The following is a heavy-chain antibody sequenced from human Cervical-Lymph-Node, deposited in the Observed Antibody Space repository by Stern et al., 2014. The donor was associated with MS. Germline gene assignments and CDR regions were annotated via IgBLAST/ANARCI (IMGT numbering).Heavy chain of an antibody. J-gene: IGHJ4*02. CDR3: ARELFDFGTTPPDS. D-gene: IGHD1-14*01. CDR1: GYNFNGYY. Sequence: VHLVESGAEVKKPGASVKVSCKASGYNFNGYYIHWLRQAPGQGPEWMGPIHPNSGGTNYAQKFQGRVNMTRDMSITTAYMEVSRLTSDDSAVYYCARELFDFGTTPPDSWGQGTLVTVSS. CDR2: IHPNSGGT. V-gene: IGHV1-2*06.